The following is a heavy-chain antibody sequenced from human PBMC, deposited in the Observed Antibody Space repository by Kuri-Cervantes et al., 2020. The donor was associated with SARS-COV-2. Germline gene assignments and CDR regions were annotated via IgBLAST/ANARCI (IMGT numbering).Heavy chain of an antibody. CDR2: IYSGGST. Sequence: GESLKISCAASGFTVSSNYMSWVRQAPGKGLEWVSVIYSGGSTYYADSVKGRFTISRDNSKNTLYLQMNSLRAEDTAVYYCTTDLEGTGDYWGQGTLVTVSS. V-gene: IGHV3-53*01. D-gene: IGHD1-14*01. J-gene: IGHJ4*02. CDR1: GFTVSSNY. CDR3: TTDLEGTGDY.